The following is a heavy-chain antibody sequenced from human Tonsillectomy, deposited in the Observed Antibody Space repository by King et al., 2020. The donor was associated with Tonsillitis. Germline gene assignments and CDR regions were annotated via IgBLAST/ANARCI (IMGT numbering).Heavy chain of an antibody. Sequence: VQLQESGPGLVKPSETLSLTCTVSGGSISSYYWSWIRQPPGKGLEWIGYIYYSGSTNYNPSLKSRVTISVDTSKNQFSLKLSSVTAADTAVYYCARADRFYGDPAFDYWGHGTLVTVSS. CDR3: ARADRFYGDPAFDY. CDR1: GGSISSYY. V-gene: IGHV4-59*01. CDR2: IYYSGST. D-gene: IGHD4-17*01. J-gene: IGHJ4*01.